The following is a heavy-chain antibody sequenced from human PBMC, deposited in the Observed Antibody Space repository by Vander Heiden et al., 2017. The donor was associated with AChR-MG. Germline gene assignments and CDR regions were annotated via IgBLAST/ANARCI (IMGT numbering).Heavy chain of an antibody. CDR3: ARQKRDSSGYN. J-gene: IGHJ4*02. Sequence: QVQLQQWGAGLLKPSETLSLTCAVYGGSFSGYYWSWIRQPPGKGLEGIGEINHSGSTNYNPSLKSRVTISVDTSKNQFSLKLSSVTAADTAVYYCARQKRDSSGYNWGQGTLVTVSS. CDR2: INHSGST. D-gene: IGHD3-22*01. CDR1: GGSFSGYY. V-gene: IGHV4-34*01.